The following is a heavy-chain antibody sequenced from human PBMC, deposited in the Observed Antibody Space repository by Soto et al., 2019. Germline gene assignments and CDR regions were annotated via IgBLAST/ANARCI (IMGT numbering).Heavy chain of an antibody. V-gene: IGHV3-30-3*01. D-gene: IGHD3-3*01. Sequence: QVQLVESGGGVVQPGRSLRLSCEASGFTFSSYAMHWVRQAPGKGLEWVAVISYDGSNKYYADSVKGRFTISRDNSKNTLYLQMNSLRAEDTAVYYCARTYYDFWSGYYTQPSYYYYGMDVWGQGTTVTVSS. J-gene: IGHJ6*02. CDR1: GFTFSSYA. CDR2: ISYDGSNK. CDR3: ARTYYDFWSGYYTQPSYYYYGMDV.